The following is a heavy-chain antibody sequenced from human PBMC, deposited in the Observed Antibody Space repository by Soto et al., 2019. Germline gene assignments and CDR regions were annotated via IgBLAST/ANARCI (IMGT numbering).Heavy chain of an antibody. Sequence: SGPTLVNPTQTLTLTCTFSGFSLSTSGMCVSWIRQPPGKALEWLALIDWDDDKYYSTSLKTRLTISKDTSKNQVVLTMTNMDPGETAPYYCPRIPGFYYYSYNGKDVWGQGTGVTVSS. J-gene: IGHJ6*02. CDR2: IDWDDDK. CDR1: GFSLSTSGMC. V-gene: IGHV2-70*01. CDR3: PRIPGFYYYSYNGKDV.